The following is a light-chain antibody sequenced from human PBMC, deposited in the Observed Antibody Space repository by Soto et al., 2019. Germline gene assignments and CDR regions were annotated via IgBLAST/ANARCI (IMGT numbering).Light chain of an antibody. CDR2: EVS. V-gene: IGLV2-14*01. CDR3: SSYTSSSIYV. J-gene: IGLJ1*01. CDR1: SSDVGGYNY. Sequence: QSVLAQPASVSGSPGQSITISCTGTSSDVGGYNYVSWYQQHPGKAPQLMIYEVSNRPSGVSNRFSGSKSGNTASLTISGLQAEDEADYYCSSYTSSSIYVFGTGTKVTVL.